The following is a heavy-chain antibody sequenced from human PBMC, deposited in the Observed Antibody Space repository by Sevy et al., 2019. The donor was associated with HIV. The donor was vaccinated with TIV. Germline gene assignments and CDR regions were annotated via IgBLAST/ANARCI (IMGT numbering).Heavy chain of an antibody. V-gene: IGHV4-59*01. J-gene: IGHJ3*02. CDR2: IYYSGST. CDR3: AGGREGGYSYGIDAFDI. Sequence: SETLSLTCTVSGGSISSYYWSWIRQPPGKGLEWIGYIYYSGSTNYNPSLKSRVTISVDTSKNQFSLKLSSVTAADTAVYYCAGGREGGYSYGIDAFDIWGQGTMVTVSS. D-gene: IGHD5-18*01. CDR1: GGSISSYY.